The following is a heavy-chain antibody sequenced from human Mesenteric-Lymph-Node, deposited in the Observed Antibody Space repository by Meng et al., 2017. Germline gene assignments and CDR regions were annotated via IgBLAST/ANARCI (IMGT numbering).Heavy chain of an antibody. D-gene: IGHD2-2*01. CDR3: AKEMGHQLPFDY. Sequence: GESRKISCAASGFTVDNAALSWVRQAPGKGLEWVSAVGVGWGTYYADSVRGRFIISRDKSTNTMYLQMNSLRVEDTAIYYCAKEMGHQLPFDYWGQGTLVTVSS. V-gene: IGHV3-23*01. CDR1: GFTVDNAA. CDR2: VGVGWGT. J-gene: IGHJ4*02.